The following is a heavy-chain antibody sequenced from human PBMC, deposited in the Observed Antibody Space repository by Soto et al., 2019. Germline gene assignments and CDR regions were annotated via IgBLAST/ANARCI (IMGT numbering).Heavy chain of an antibody. D-gene: IGHD3-22*01. J-gene: IGHJ2*01. CDR2: KYWDDDR. CDR1: GFSLSTNRVA. V-gene: IGHV2-5*02. CDR3: ARTPYDSADYKRVAWYFDL. Sequence: QITLKESGPTLVNPTHTLTLTFSFSGFSLSTNRVAVAWIRQPPGKDLEFLALKYWDDDRRYSPSLKTRLSITTDTSKNQVVLNMTNMDPADTATSFCARTPYDSADYKRVAWYFDLWGTGTLVTVSS.